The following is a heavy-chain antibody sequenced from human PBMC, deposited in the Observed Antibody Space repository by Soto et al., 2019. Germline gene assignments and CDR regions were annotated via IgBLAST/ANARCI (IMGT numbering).Heavy chain of an antibody. V-gene: IGHV3-33*01. CDR2: IVNDGSEQ. J-gene: IGHJ4*02. CDR3: ARDDNYADNGRDH. CDR1: GLSFSTHG. D-gene: IGHD4-17*01. Sequence: QVQLVESGGGVVRPGRSLRLSCAATGLSFSTHGMHWVRQAPGKGLEWVAVIVNDGSEQDYSDSVKGRFTISRDNSKNTLYLHMNNLRAEETAVYYCARDDNYADNGRDHGGQGILVTVSS.